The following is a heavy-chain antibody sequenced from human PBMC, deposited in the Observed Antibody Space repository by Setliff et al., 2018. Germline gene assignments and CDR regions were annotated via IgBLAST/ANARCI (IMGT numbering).Heavy chain of an antibody. CDR1: GYTFTTYA. CDR3: ARASRFGTIKYRGDYYMDV. J-gene: IGHJ6*03. CDR2: INTNTGNP. Sequence: VKVSCKASGYTFTTYAISWMRQAPGQGLEWMGWINTNTGNPSYAQGFTGRFVFSLDTSVSTAYLQISSLKAEDTALYYCARASRFGTIKYRGDYYMDVWGKGTTVTV. V-gene: IGHV7-4-1*02. D-gene: IGHD3-10*01.